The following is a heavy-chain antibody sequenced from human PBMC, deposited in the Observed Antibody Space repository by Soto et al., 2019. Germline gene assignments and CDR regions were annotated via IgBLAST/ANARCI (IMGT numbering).Heavy chain of an antibody. CDR3: AKDPLQLVSGLFDP. J-gene: IGHJ5*02. D-gene: IGHD3-10*01. V-gene: IGHV3-33*06. Sequence: GGSLRLSCEASGFVYCQYAMHWVRQAPGKGPEWVALIWNDGSQKNYVDSVKGRFTISRDNSKNTLNLQMNSLRADDTAIYYCAKDPLQLVSGLFDPWGQGTLVTVSS. CDR1: GFVYCQYA. CDR2: IWNDGSQK.